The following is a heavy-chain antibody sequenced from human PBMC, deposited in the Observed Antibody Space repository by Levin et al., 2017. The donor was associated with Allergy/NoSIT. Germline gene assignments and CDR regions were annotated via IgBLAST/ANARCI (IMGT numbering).Heavy chain of an antibody. J-gene: IGHJ4*02. CDR3: ARGGSYPHYFDY. Sequence: SSETLSLTCSVSGASINSGTWWSWVRQPPGMGLEWIGEIYHGGITNYKPSLKSRVTISEDTSRNQFSLKLSSVTAADTAVYYCARGGSYPHYFDYWGQGTLVTVSS. V-gene: IGHV4-4*02. D-gene: IGHD1-26*01. CDR2: IYHGGIT. CDR1: GASINSGTW.